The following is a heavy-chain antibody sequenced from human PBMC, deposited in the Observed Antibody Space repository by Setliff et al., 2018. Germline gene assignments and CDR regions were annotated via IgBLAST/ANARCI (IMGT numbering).Heavy chain of an antibody. CDR3: ARRGQVTMVRGVTAPASYYYYYMDV. J-gene: IGHJ6*03. CDR1: GYTFTGYY. CDR2: INPNSGGT. V-gene: IGHV1-2*02. D-gene: IGHD3-10*01. Sequence: GASVKVSCKASGYTFTGYYMHCVRQAPGQGLEWMGWINPNSGGTNYAQKFQGRVTMTRATSISTAYMELSRLRSDDTAVYYCARRGQVTMVRGVTAPASYYYYYMDVWGKGTTVTVSS.